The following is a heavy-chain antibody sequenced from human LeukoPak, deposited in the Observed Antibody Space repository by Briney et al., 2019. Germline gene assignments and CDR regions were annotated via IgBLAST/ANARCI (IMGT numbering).Heavy chain of an antibody. Sequence: PSETLSLTCTVSGGSISSYYWSWIRQPPGKGLEWIAYIYYTGSTNYNPSLKSRVTISVDTSKNQFSLRLSSVTAADTAVYYCARDGERTYYYDSSGYRDAFDIWGQGTMVTVSS. V-gene: IGHV4-59*01. CDR1: GGSISSYY. J-gene: IGHJ3*02. CDR3: ARDGERTYYYDSSGYRDAFDI. CDR2: IYYTGST. D-gene: IGHD3-22*01.